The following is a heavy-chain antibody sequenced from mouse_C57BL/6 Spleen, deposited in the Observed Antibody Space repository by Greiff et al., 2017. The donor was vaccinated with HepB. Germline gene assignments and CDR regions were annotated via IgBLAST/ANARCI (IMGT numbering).Heavy chain of an antibody. D-gene: IGHD1-1*01. CDR2: INPNNGGT. CDR1: GYTFTDYN. Sequence: EVKLQESGPELVKPGASVKIPCKASGYTFTDYNMDWVKQSHGKSLEWIGDINPNNGGTIYNQKFKGKATLTVDKSSSTAYMELRSLTSEDTAVYYCARGSSLYYYAMDYWGQGTSVTVSS. J-gene: IGHJ4*01. CDR3: ARGSSLYYYAMDY. V-gene: IGHV1-18*01.